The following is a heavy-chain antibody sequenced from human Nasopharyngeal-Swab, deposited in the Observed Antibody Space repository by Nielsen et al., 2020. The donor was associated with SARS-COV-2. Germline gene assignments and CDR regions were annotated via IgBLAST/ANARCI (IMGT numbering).Heavy chain of an antibody. CDR2: ISYDGSNK. J-gene: IGHJ3*02. Sequence: GESLKISCAASGFTVSSSYMSWVRQAPGKGLEWVAVISYDGSNKYYADSVKGRFTISRDNSKNTLYLQMNSLRAEDTAVYYCAREVIAEPDSDGFDIWGQGTMVTVSS. D-gene: IGHD1-14*01. CDR1: GFTVSSSY. V-gene: IGHV3-30-3*01. CDR3: AREVIAEPDSDGFDI.